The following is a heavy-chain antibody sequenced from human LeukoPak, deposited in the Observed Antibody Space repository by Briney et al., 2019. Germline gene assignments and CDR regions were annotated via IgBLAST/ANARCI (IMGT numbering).Heavy chain of an antibody. D-gene: IGHD6-19*01. CDR2: IGYDGNNK. Sequence: PGTSLRLSCAASGFTFSSYGMHWVRQAPGKGLEWVGVIGYDGNNKYYADSVKGRFTISRDNSKNTLYLQMNSLRAEDTAMYYCAKGPLIEVAGTTWDYWGQGILVTVSS. J-gene: IGHJ4*02. CDR1: GFTFSSYG. V-gene: IGHV3-30*18. CDR3: AKGPLIEVAGTTWDY.